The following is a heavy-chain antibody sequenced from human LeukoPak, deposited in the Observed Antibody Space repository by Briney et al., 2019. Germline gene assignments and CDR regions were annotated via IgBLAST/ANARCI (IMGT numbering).Heavy chain of an antibody. V-gene: IGHV3-21*01. CDR2: ISSSSSYI. J-gene: IGHJ4*02. D-gene: IGHD5-12*01. CDR1: GFTFSSYS. CDR3: AREYGYSGYDYFY. Sequence: GGSLRLSCAASGFTFSSYSMNGGRQAPGKGLEWVSSISSSSSYIYYADSVKGRFTVSRDNAKNSLYLQMNSLRAEDTAVYYCAREYGYSGYDYFYWGQGTLVTVSS.